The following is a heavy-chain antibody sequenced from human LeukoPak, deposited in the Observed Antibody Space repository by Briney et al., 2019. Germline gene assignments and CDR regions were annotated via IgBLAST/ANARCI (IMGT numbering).Heavy chain of an antibody. J-gene: IGHJ6*03. Sequence: SQTLSLTCTVSGGSISSYYWSWIRQPPGKGLEWIGYIYYSGSTNYNPSLKSRVTISVGTSKNQFSLKLSSVTAADTAVYYCAKLKGMRRGFYYYMDVWGKGTTVTVSS. V-gene: IGHV4-59*01. CDR3: AKLKGMRRGFYYYMDV. CDR2: IYYSGST. D-gene: IGHD2-15*01. CDR1: GGSISSYY.